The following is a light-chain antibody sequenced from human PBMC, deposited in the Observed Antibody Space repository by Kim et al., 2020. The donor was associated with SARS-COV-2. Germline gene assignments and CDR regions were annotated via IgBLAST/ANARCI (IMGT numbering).Light chain of an antibody. CDR2: GAS. V-gene: IGKV3D-7*01. J-gene: IGKJ1*01. CDR1: QSVSSSY. Sequence: PGERVTLSCRASQSVSSSYLTWYQQKHGQAPRLLIYGASTRATGIPARFSGSGSGTDFTLTISSLQPEDFAVYYCQQDYNLPRTFGQGTKVDIK. CDR3: QQDYNLPRT.